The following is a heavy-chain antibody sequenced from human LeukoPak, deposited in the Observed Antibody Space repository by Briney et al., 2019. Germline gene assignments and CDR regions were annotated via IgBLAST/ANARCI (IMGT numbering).Heavy chain of an antibody. CDR1: GGTFSSYA. Sequence: SVKVSCKASGGTFSSYAISWVRQAPGQGLEWMGGIIPIFGTANYAQKFQGRVTITADESTSTAYMELSSLRSEDTAVYYCAREVARHYYYYGMDVWGQGTTVTVSS. CDR3: AREVARHYYYYGMDV. J-gene: IGHJ6*02. CDR2: IIPIFGTA. V-gene: IGHV1-69*13.